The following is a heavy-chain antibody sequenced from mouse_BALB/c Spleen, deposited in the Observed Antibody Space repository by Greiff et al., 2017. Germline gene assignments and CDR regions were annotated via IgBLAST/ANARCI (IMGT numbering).Heavy chain of an antibody. CDR2: IYPGGGYT. CDR1: GYTFTNYW. D-gene: IGHD1-2*01. Sequence: VQLQQSGAELVRPGTSVKISCKASGYTFTNYWLGWVKQRPGHGLEWIGDIYPGGGYTNYNEKFKGKATLTADTSSSTAYMQLSSLTSEDSAVYFCARGPTTATYYYAMDYWGQGTSVTVSS. V-gene: IGHV1-63*02. CDR3: ARGPTTATYYYAMDY. J-gene: IGHJ4*01.